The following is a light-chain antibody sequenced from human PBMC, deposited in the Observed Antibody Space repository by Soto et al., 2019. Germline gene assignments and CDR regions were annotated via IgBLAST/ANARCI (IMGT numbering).Light chain of an antibody. Sequence: QSALTQPASVSGSPGQSITISCIGTSSDVGGYNYVSLYQQYQGKAPKIMIYDVSNRPSGVSSRFSGYKSGHTASLTISGLQAEDEADYYCSSYTSNSKGVLGGGTKLTV. CDR2: DVS. V-gene: IGLV2-14*01. J-gene: IGLJ2*01. CDR3: SSYTSNSKGV. CDR1: SSDVGGYNY.